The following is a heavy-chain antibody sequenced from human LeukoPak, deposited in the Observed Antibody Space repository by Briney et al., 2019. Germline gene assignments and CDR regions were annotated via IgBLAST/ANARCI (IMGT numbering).Heavy chain of an antibody. V-gene: IGHV3-7*01. CDR1: GFTFSSYW. CDR3: ANMITALKYSYGRRGPLDY. D-gene: IGHD5-18*01. Sequence: PGGSLRLSCAASGFTFSSYWMSWVRQAPGKGLEWVANIKQDGSEKYYVDSVKGRFTISRDNAKNSLYLQMNSLRAEDTAVYYCANMITALKYSYGRRGPLDYWGQGTLVTVSS. CDR2: IKQDGSEK. J-gene: IGHJ4*02.